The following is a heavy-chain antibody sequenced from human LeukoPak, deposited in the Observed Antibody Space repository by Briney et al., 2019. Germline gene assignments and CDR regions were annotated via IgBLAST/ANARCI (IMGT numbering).Heavy chain of an antibody. CDR1: GGSISSYY. J-gene: IGHJ6*03. D-gene: IGHD6-6*01. CDR2: IYYSGST. CDR3: ARSESSIAARRYYYYYMDV. Sequence: SETLSLTCTVSGGSISSYYWSWIRQPPGKGLEWIGYIYYSGSTNYNPSLKSRVTISVDTSKNQFSLKLSSVTAADTAVYYCARSESSIAARRYYYYYMDVWGKGTTVTVSS. V-gene: IGHV4-59*01.